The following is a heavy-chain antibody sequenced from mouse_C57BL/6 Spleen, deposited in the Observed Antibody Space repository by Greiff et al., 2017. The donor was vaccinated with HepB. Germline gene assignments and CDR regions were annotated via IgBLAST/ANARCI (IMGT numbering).Heavy chain of an antibody. CDR2: IYPGDGDT. V-gene: IGHV1-80*01. CDR3: ARDYGNYERYFDY. J-gene: IGHJ2*01. CDR1: GYAFSSYW. D-gene: IGHD2-1*01. Sequence: QVQLQQSGAELVKPGASVKISCKASGYAFSSYWMNWVKQRPGKGLEWIGQIYPGDGDTNYNGKFKGKATLTADKSSSTAYMQLSSLTSEDSAVYFCARDYGNYERYFDYWGQGTTLTVSS.